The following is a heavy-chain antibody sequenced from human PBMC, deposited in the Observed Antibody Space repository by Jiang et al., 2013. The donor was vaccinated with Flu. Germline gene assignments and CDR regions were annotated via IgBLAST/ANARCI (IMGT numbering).Heavy chain of an antibody. Sequence: VKPSETLSLTCTVSGGSISSYYWSWIRQPPGKGLEWIGYIYYSGSTNYNPSLKSRVTISVDTSKNQFSLKLSSVTAADTAVYYCARIDYYDRTYYFDYWGQGTLVTVSS. V-gene: IGHV4-59*01. CDR1: GGSISSYY. CDR2: IYYSGST. J-gene: IGHJ4*02. CDR3: ARIDYYDRTYYFDY. D-gene: IGHD3-22*01.